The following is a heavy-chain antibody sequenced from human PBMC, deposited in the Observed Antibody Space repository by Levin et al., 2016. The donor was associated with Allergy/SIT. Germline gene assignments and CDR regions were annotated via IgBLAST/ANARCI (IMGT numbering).Heavy chain of an antibody. J-gene: IGHJ4*02. CDR3: ANYYYGSGSDDY. CDR1: GFTFSSYS. V-gene: IGHV3-21*01. D-gene: IGHD3-10*01. CDR2: ISSSSSYI. Sequence: GESLKISCAASGFTFSSYSMNWVRQAPGKGLEWVSSISSSSSYIYYADSVKGRFTISRDNAKNSLYLQMNSLRAEDTAVYYCANYYYGSGSDDYWGQGTLVTVSS.